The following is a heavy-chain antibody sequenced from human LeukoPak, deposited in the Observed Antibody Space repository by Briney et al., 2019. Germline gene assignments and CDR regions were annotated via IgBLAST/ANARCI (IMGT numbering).Heavy chain of an antibody. V-gene: IGHV3-53*05. CDR3: ARDFITMIVVVPDAFDI. CDR1: GFTFSSKY. Sequence: PGGSLRLSCAASGFTFSSKYMTWVRQAPGKGLEWVSVIYRGGNTYYADSVKGRFSISRDNSKNTVNLQMNSLRAEDTAVYYCARDFITMIVVVPDAFDIWGQGTMVTVSS. CDR2: IYRGGNT. D-gene: IGHD3-22*01. J-gene: IGHJ3*02.